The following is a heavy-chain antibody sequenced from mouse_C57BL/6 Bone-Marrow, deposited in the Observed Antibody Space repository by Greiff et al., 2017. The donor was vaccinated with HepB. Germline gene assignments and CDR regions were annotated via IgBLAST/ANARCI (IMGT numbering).Heavy chain of an antibody. CDR3: GGSSYDYAMDY. V-gene: IGHV1-64*01. CDR2: IHPNSGST. Sequence: VQLQQPGAELVKPGASVKLSCKASGYTFTSYWMHWVKQRPGQGLEWIGMIHPNSGSTNYNEKFKSKATLTVDKSSSTAYMQLSSLTSEDSAVYYCGGSSYDYAMDYWGQGTSVTVSS. CDR1: GYTFTSYW. D-gene: IGHD1-1*01. J-gene: IGHJ4*01.